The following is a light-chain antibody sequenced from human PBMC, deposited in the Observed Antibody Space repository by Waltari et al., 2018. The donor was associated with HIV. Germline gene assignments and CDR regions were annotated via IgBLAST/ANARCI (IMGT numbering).Light chain of an antibody. CDR1: SGHSHYA. CDR2: INSDGNN. V-gene: IGLV4-69*01. Sequence: QLVLTQSPSASDSLGASVKLTCNLSSGHSHYAIAWHQQKLQRGPQFLIKINSDGNNTRGGRFPERFSGSKSGVERSVIISSLQYEDEADYYCQTWGTGIQDVIFGGGTRLTVL. CDR3: QTWGTGIQDVI. J-gene: IGLJ2*01.